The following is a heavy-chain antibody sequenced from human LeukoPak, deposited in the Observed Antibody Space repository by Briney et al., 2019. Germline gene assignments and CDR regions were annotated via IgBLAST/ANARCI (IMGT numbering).Heavy chain of an antibody. CDR3: ARVGVGYCSSTSCPYYYMDV. D-gene: IGHD2-2*01. CDR1: GYTFTGYY. V-gene: IGHV1-2*02. Sequence: GASVKVSCKASGYTFTGYYMHWVRQAPGQGLEWMGWINPNSGGTNYAQKFQGRVTMTRDTSISTAYMELSRLRSDDTAVYYCARVGVGYCSSTSCPYYYMDVWGKGTTVTVSS. J-gene: IGHJ6*03. CDR2: INPNSGGT.